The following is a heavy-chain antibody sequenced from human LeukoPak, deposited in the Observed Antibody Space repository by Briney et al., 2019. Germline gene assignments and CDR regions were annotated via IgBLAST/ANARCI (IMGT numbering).Heavy chain of an antibody. CDR2: ISYDGSNK. J-gene: IGHJ4*02. CDR3: AREPMY. V-gene: IGHV3-30*03. CDR1: GFTFSSYG. Sequence: PGGSLRLSCAASGFTFSSYGMHWVRQAPGKGLEWVAVISYDGSNKYYADSVKGRFTISRDNSKNTLYLQMNSLRDEDTAVYYCAREPMYWGQGTLVTVSS.